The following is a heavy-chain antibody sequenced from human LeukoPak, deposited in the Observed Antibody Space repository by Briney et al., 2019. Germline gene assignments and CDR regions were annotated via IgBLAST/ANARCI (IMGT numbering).Heavy chain of an antibody. J-gene: IGHJ3*02. CDR3: ARGSFTADAFDI. Sequence: SETLSLTCTVSGGSISSGGYYWSWIRQHPGKGLEWIGYIYYSGSTYYNPSLKSRVTISVDTSKNQFSLKLSSVTAADTAVYYCARGSFTADAFDIWGQGTMVTVSS. CDR1: GGSISSGGYY. CDR2: IYYSGST. D-gene: IGHD2-21*02. V-gene: IGHV4-31*03.